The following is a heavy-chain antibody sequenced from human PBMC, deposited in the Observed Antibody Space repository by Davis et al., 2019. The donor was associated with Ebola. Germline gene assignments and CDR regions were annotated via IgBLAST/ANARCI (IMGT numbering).Heavy chain of an antibody. CDR1: GGTFSSYA. J-gene: IGHJ4*02. CDR3: ARGGVWAAAVDY. CDR2: IIPIFGTA. Sequence: SVKVSCKASGGTFSSYAISWVRQAPGQGLEWMGGIIPIFGTANYAQKFQGRVTITADESTSTAYMELSSLRSEDTAVYYCARGGVWAAAVDYWGQGTLVTVSS. D-gene: IGHD6-13*01. V-gene: IGHV1-69*13.